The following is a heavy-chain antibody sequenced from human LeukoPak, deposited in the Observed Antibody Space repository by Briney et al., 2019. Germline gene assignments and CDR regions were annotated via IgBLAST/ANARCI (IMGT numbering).Heavy chain of an antibody. CDR1: GGTFSSYA. D-gene: IGHD4/OR15-4a*01. J-gene: IGHJ4*02. CDR2: ISTNNGDT. Sequence: ASVKVSCKASGGTFSSYAISWVRQAPGQGLEWMGWISTNNGDTKYGKKFQGRVIMTTDTSTSTTYMEVRSLRSDDTAVYYCARDDDYNPLVHWGQGTLVTVSS. V-gene: IGHV1-18*01. CDR3: ARDDDYNPLVH.